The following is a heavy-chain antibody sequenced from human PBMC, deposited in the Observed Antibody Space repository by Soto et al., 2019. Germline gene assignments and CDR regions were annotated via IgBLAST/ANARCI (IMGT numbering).Heavy chain of an antibody. Sequence: QVQLVQSGGGVVQPGRSLRLSCAASGFNFNTYFMHWVRQAPGKGLEWVAMIFPNGRDKEYAYSVKGRFTNSRGNSNNTMDLLRDRLRPEGTAVYYLAGDGEPGNNCDLAYRGQGALVTVSS. V-gene: IGHV3-30*05. D-gene: IGHD2-21*01. CDR3: AGDGEPGNNCDLAY. CDR2: IFPNGRDK. J-gene: IGHJ4*02. CDR1: GFNFNTYF.